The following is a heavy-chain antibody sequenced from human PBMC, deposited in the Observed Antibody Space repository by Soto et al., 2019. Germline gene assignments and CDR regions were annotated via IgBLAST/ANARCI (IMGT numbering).Heavy chain of an antibody. J-gene: IGHJ6*02. CDR3: ARDQGVLRYFDWAYGMDV. V-gene: IGHV4-31*03. Sequence: SETLSLNCSVSGGSISSGGYYWSWIRQHPGKGLEWIGYIYYSGSTYYNPSLKSRVTISVDTSKNQFSLKLSSVTAADTAVYYCARDQGVLRYFDWAYGMDVWGQGTTVTV. D-gene: IGHD3-9*01. CDR1: GGSISSGGYY. CDR2: IYYSGST.